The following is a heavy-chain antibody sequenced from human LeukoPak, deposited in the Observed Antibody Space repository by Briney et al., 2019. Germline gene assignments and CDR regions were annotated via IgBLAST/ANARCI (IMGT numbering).Heavy chain of an antibody. Sequence: SEALSLTCAVYGGSFSGYYWSWIRQPPGKGLEWIGEINHSGSTNYNPSLKSRVTISVDTSKNQFSLKLSSVTAADTAVYYCARRPSGSYYVIPAPFDYWGQGTLVTVSS. CDR2: INHSGST. CDR1: GGSFSGYY. J-gene: IGHJ4*02. D-gene: IGHD1-26*01. V-gene: IGHV4-34*01. CDR3: ARRPSGSYYVIPAPFDY.